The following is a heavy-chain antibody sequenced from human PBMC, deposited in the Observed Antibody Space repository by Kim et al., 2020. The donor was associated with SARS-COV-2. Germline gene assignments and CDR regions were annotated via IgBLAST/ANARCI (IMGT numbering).Heavy chain of an antibody. V-gene: IGHV3-23*01. CDR1: GFTFSSYA. J-gene: IGHJ3*02. D-gene: IGHD7-27*01. CDR2: ISGSGGST. CDR3: AKDFGANWGPTDAFDI. Sequence: GGSLRLSCAASGFTFSSYAMSWVRQAPGKGLEWVSAISGSGGSTYYADSVKGRFTISRDNSKNTLYLQMNSLRAEDTAVYYCAKDFGANWGPTDAFDIWGQGTMVTVSS.